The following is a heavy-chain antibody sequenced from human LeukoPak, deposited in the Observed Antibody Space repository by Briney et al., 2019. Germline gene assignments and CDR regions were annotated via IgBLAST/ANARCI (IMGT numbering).Heavy chain of an antibody. V-gene: IGHV3-21*01. CDR1: GFTFSSYS. CDR2: ISSSSSYI. Sequence: GGSLRLSCAASGFTFSSYSMNWVRQAPGKGLEWVSSISSSSSYIYYADSVKGRFTISRDNAKNSLYLQMNSLRAEDTAVYYCARNIAATGTVYYYYYYMDVWGKGTTVTVSS. D-gene: IGHD6-13*01. CDR3: ARNIAATGTVYYYYYYMDV. J-gene: IGHJ6*03.